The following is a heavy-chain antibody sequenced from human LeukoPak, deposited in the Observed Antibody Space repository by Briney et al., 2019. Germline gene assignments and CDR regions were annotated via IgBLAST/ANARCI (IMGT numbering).Heavy chain of an antibody. CDR1: GVSISSSSYY. J-gene: IGHJ5*02. CDR2: IYYSGST. V-gene: IGHV4-39*07. CDR3: ARERTRPFRFDP. Sequence: SETLSLTCTVSGVSISSSSYYWGWIRPPPGKGLEWSGSIYYSGSTYYNPSLKSRVTISVDTSKNQFSLKLSSVTAADTAVYYGARERTRPFRFDPWGQGTLVTVSS.